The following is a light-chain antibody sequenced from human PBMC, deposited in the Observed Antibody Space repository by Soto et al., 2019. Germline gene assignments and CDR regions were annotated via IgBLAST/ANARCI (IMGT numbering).Light chain of an antibody. J-gene: IGKJ2*01. CDR2: DAS. V-gene: IGKV3-11*01. CDR1: QSVGSY. CDR3: QQRSNWPQYT. Sequence: ESVLTQSPATLSLSPGERVSLSCRASQSVGSYFAWYQQKPGQPPRLLIYDASKRAPGIPARFSGSGSGTDFTLTISSLEPEDFAVYYCQQRSNWPQYTFGQGTKLEIK.